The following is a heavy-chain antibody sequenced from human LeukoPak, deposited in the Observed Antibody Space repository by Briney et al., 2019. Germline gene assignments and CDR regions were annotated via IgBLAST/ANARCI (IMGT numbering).Heavy chain of an antibody. J-gene: IGHJ4*02. CDR2: ITSGTTYI. CDR3: AADPPYDFWG. D-gene: IGHD3-3*01. V-gene: IGHV3-21*04. CDR1: GFTFSDYN. Sequence: GGSLRLSCAASGFTFSDYNMNWVRQSPEKGLEWVSSITSGTTYIYYADSVRGRFTLSRDNAKNSLYLQMNSLRSEDTAVYYCAADPPYDFWGWGQGTLVTVSS.